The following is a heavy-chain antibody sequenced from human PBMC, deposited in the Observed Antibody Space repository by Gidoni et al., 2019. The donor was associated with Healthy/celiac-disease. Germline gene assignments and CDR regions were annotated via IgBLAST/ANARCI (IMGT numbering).Heavy chain of an antibody. CDR2: ISISSSYL. J-gene: IGHJ4*02. Sequence: EVQRVESGGGVVKHGGSRRLSCAAAGSTCSSYSMNWVRQAPGKGLEWVSSISISSSYLYYAASLKGRFTISRDNAKNSLYLQMNSLRAEDTAVSYCAREVCCSSTSCSADYWGQGTLVTVSS. CDR1: GSTCSSYS. CDR3: AREVCCSSTSCSADY. V-gene: IGHV3-21*01. D-gene: IGHD2-2*01.